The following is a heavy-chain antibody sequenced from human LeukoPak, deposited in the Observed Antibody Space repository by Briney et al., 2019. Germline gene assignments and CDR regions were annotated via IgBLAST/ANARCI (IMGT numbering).Heavy chain of an antibody. CDR2: ISSSSSYI. D-gene: IGHD2-2*01. V-gene: IGHV3-21*01. J-gene: IGHJ5*02. CDR1: GFTFSSYS. CDR3: AGVYQRLFGVDWFVP. Sequence: PGGSLRLSCAASGFTFSSYSMNWVRQAPGKGLEWVSSISSSSSYIYYADSGKGRFTISRDNAKNTLYLQMNSLRAEDTAVYYCAGVYQRLFGVDWFVPWGQGTLVTVSS.